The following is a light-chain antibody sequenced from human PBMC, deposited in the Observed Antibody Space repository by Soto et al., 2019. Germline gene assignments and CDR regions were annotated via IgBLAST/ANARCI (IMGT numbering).Light chain of an antibody. Sequence: DIQMTQSPSTLSASLGEKVTITSRPSQRIVAWLAWYQQKPGKAPNLLIYDVSTLDSGVPSRFSGSASGTEFTLTISSLESDDFATYYCQQYHRYSTFGQGTRVDIK. CDR2: DVS. J-gene: IGKJ1*01. CDR1: QRIVAW. CDR3: QQYHRYST. V-gene: IGKV1-5*01.